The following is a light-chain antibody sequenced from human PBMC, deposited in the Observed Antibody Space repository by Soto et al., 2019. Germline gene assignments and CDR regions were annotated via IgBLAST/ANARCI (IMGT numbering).Light chain of an antibody. V-gene: IGKV2D-29*01. CDR1: QSLLHLTGETF. CDR2: EVS. Sequence: DVVMTQTPLSLSVASGQPASISCKSSQSLLHLTGETFFSWYQQKPGQAPQLLIYEVSNRVSGVPDRFSGSGSGTDFTLAISRVETEDVGIYYCMQSTQFPATFGQGTRLEI. J-gene: IGKJ5*01. CDR3: MQSTQFPAT.